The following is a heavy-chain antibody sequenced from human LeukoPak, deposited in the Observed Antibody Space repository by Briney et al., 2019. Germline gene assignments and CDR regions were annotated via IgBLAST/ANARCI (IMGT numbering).Heavy chain of an antibody. V-gene: IGHV1-69*06. CDR2: IIPIFDAV. CDR3: ARIPYSGYEYRGFAY. D-gene: IGHD5-12*01. CDR1: GYTFTSYG. J-gene: IGHJ4*02. Sequence: SVKVSCKATGYTFTSYGITWVRQAPGQGLEWMGGIIPIFDAVDYAQKFQGRVTITADKSTSTAYMEMSSLRSEDTAMYYCARIPYSGYEYRGFAYWGQGTLVTVSS.